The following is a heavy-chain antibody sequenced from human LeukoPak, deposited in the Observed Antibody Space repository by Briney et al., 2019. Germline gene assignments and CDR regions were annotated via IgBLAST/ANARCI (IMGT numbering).Heavy chain of an antibody. V-gene: IGHV4-39*07. D-gene: IGHD3-3*01. Sequence: PSETLSLTCTVSGGSISSSSYYWGWIRQPPGKGLEWIGSIYYSGSTNYNPSLKSRVTISVDTSKNQFSLKLSSVTAADTAVYYCARELRGYYFDYWGQGTLVTVSS. CDR2: IYYSGST. CDR1: GGSISSSSYY. CDR3: ARELRGYYFDY. J-gene: IGHJ4*02.